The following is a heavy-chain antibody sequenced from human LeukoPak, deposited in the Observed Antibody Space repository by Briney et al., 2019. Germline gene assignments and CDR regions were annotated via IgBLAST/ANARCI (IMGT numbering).Heavy chain of an antibody. Sequence: ASVKVSCKASGYTFTSYGISWVRQAPGQGLEWMGWISAYNGNTNYAQKLQGRVTMTTDTSTSTAYMELRSLRSDDTAVYYCAVMVYAENWFDRWGQGTLVTVSS. CDR1: GYTFTSYG. CDR2: ISAYNGNT. CDR3: AVMVYAENWFDR. V-gene: IGHV1-18*01. D-gene: IGHD2-8*01. J-gene: IGHJ5*02.